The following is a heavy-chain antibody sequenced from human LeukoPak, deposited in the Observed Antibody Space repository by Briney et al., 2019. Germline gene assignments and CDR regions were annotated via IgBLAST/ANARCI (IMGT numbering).Heavy chain of an antibody. CDR1: GGSFSGYY. Sequence: PSETLSLTCAVYGGSFSGYYWSWIRQPPGKGLEWIGESKHSGGTNYNPSLKSRVTISVDTSKKQFSLTLTSVTAADTAVYYCARGQWEVRGIIITQLDYWGQGTWSPSPQ. CDR3: ARGQWEVRGIIITQLDY. J-gene: IGHJ4*02. CDR2: SKHSGGT. V-gene: IGHV4-34*01. D-gene: IGHD3-10*01.